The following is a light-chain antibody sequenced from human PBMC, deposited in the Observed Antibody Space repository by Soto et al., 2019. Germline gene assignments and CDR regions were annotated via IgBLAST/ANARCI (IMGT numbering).Light chain of an antibody. CDR1: NSDVESYNL. Sequence: QSVLTQPASVSGSPGQSITISCTGTNSDVESYNLVSWFRQHPGEAPKLIVDEGTKRPSGVSNRFSGSKSGNPASLTISGLQAEDEANYYCCSYAGTAPVFGTGTKLTVL. V-gene: IGLV2-23*01. J-gene: IGLJ1*01. CDR3: CSYAGTAPV. CDR2: EGT.